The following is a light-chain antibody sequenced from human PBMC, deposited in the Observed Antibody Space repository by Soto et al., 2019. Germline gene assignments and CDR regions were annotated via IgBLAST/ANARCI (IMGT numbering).Light chain of an antibody. J-gene: IGKJ4*01. CDR3: QQYNNWPPLT. CDR1: QRVSTN. CDR2: GAY. Sequence: EIVMTQSPATLSVSPGERAALSCRASQRVSTNLAWYQQKPGQAPRLLIYGAYTRATGIPARFSGSGSGTECTLTISSLQSEDFAFYYCQQYNNWPPLTFGGGTKVEIK. V-gene: IGKV3-15*01.